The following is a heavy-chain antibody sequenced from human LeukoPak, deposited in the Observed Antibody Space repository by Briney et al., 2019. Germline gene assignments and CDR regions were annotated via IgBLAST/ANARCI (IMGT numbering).Heavy chain of an antibody. V-gene: IGHV3-21*01. CDR2: ISSSSSYI. D-gene: IGHD6-6*01. J-gene: IGHJ4*02. CDR1: GFTFSSYS. CDR3: ARDSQAARPIDY. Sequence: PGGSLRLSCAASGFTFSSYSMNWVRQAPGKGLEWVSSISSSSSYIYYADSVKGRFTISRDNAKNSLYLQMNSLRAEDTAVYYCARDSQAARPIDYWGQGTLVTVSS.